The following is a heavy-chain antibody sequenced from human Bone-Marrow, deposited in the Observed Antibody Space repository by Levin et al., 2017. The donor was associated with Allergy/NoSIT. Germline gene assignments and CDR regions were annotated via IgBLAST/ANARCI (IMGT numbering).Heavy chain of an antibody. CDR2: IAYDGSNI. J-gene: IGHJ2*01. V-gene: IGHV3-30-3*01. CDR1: GFTFSSYA. CDR3: ARSDSGSHWYFDL. Sequence: GGSLRLSCAASGFTFSSYAMHWVRQAPGKGLGWVINIAYDGSNIFYADSVKGRFTISRDNVNNVLYLHMDNLRPEDTAVYYCARSDSGSHWYFDLWGRGTLVSVSS. D-gene: IGHD1-26*01.